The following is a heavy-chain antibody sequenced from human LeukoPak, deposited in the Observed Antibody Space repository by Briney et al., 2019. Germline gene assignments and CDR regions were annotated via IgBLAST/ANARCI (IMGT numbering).Heavy chain of an antibody. CDR3: ARDYSDGYNRRDAFDF. D-gene: IGHD3-22*01. J-gene: IGHJ3*01. V-gene: IGHV1-2*02. Sequence: ASVKVSCKASGCSFSDFHIHWVRQAPGQGLEWMGWINPKSGATSYAERFRGRVTMTRDTSFNTLYMELSSLNSDDTAVFYCARDYSDGYNRRDAFDFWGQGTTLIVSS. CDR1: GCSFSDFH. CDR2: INPKSGAT.